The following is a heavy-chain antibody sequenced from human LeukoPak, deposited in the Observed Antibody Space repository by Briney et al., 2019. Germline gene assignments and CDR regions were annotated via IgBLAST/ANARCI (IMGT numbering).Heavy chain of an antibody. CDR3: ARDFMYSISCTGC. V-gene: IGHV3-11*04. J-gene: IGHJ4*02. CDR1: GFTFSDDY. D-gene: IGHD6-13*01. CDR2: MSSTGSTI. Sequence: GGSLRLSCEASGFTFSDDYMSWLRQPPGKGLEWVSYMSSTGSTIFYADSVKGRFTISRDNAKNTMYLQMNSLRVEDTAVYYCARDFMYSISCTGCWGQGTLVTVSS.